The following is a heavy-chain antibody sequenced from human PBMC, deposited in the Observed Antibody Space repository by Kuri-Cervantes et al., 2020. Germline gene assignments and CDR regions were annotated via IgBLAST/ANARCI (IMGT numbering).Heavy chain of an antibody. Sequence: SQTLSLTCAVYGGSFSGNYWTWIRQPPGKGLEWIGEIKHSGSTNYNPSLKSRVTISVDKSKNQFSLKLSSVTAADTAVYYCARVSTMVQVNYYYYMDVWGKGTTVTVSS. J-gene: IGHJ6*03. V-gene: IGHV4-34*01. CDR1: GGSFSGNY. D-gene: IGHD3-10*01. CDR2: IKHSGST. CDR3: ARVSTMVQVNYYYYMDV.